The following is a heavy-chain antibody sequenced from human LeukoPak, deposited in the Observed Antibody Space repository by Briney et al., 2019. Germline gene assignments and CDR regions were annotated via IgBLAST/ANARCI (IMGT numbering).Heavy chain of an antibody. D-gene: IGHD1-26*01. CDR2: INPNSGGT. CDR3: ARAYINSGSYRVGDAFDI. V-gene: IGHV1-2*02. Sequence: ASVKVSCNASGYTFTGYYMHWVRQAPGQGLEWMGWINPNSGGTNYAQKFQGRVTMTRDTSISTAYMELSRLRSDDTAVYYCARAYINSGSYRVGDAFDIWGQGTMVTVSS. J-gene: IGHJ3*02. CDR1: GYTFTGYY.